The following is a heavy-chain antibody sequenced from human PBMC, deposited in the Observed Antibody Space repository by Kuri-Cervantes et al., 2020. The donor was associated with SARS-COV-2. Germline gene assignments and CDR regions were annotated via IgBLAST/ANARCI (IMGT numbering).Heavy chain of an antibody. V-gene: IGHV4-39*01. CDR1: GGSISSSSYY. D-gene: IGHD4-23*01. CDR2: IYYSGST. J-gene: IGHJ4*02. Sequence: SETLSLTCTVSGGSISSSSYYWGWIRQPPGKGLEWIGSIYYSGSTYYNPSLKSRVTISVDTSKNQFSLKLSSVTAADTAVYYCARTTVVTPAHYYFDYWGQGTLVTVSS. CDR3: ARTTVVTPAHYYFDY.